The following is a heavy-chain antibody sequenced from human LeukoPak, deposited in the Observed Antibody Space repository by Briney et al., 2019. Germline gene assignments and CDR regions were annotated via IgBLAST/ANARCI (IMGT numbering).Heavy chain of an antibody. CDR2: IRQDGGEK. CDR3: ARDGRPLDY. J-gene: IGHJ4*02. CDR1: GITFSRYW. V-gene: IGHV3-7*03. Sequence: GGSLRLSCVDSGITFSRYWMSWVRQAPGKGLEWVANIRQDGGEKNYVDSVKGRFTISRDNAKNSVYLQMSSLRVEDTAVYYCARDGRPLDYWGQGTLVTVSS.